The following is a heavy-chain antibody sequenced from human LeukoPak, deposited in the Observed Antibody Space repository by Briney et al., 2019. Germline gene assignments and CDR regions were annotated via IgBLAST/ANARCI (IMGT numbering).Heavy chain of an antibody. CDR2: IDANNGDT. D-gene: IGHD4-11*01. CDR3: ARDPSSVSLYFFDY. Sequence: ASVKISCKASGYTFRGNYIHWLRQAPGQGLEWMGWIDANNGDTKSAQKFQGRVTMSRDTSISTAYTDLSSLSPEDAAVYYCARDPSSVSLYFFDYWGQGTLVTVSS. V-gene: IGHV1-2*02. J-gene: IGHJ4*02. CDR1: GYTFRGNY.